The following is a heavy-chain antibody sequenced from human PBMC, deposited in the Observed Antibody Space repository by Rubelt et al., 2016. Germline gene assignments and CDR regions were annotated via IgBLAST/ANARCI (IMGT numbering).Heavy chain of an antibody. CDR2: INHSGST. CDR3: ARQPSSHTSGFLGGMDV. V-gene: IGHV4-34*01. D-gene: IGHD5-12*01. J-gene: IGHJ6*02. Sequence: GLEWIGEINHSGSTNYNPSLKSRVTISVDTSKNQFSLKLSSVTAADTAVYYCARQPSSHTSGFLGGMDVWGQGTTVTVSS.